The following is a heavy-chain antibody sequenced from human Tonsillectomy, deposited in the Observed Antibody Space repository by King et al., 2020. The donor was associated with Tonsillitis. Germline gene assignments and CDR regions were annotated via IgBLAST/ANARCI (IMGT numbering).Heavy chain of an antibody. Sequence: VQLQESGPGLVKPSETLSLTCTVSGGSISSYYWSWIRQPPGKGLEWIGYIYYSGSTNYNPSLKSRVTISVDTSKNQFSLKLSSVTAADQAVYYCARDPSGWAFFDYWGQGTLVTVSS. J-gene: IGHJ4*02. CDR1: GGSISSYY. CDR2: IYYSGST. CDR3: ARDPSGWAFFDY. D-gene: IGHD6-19*01. V-gene: IGHV4-59*01.